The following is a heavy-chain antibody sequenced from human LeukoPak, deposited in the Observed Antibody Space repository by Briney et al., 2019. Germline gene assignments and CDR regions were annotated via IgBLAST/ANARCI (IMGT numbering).Heavy chain of an antibody. Sequence: GGSLRLSCAASGFTFSSYAMSWVRQAPGKGLEWVSAISGSGGSTYYADSVKGRFTISRDSSKNTLYLQMNSLRAEDTAVYYCAKGTGYSSSWYEDYWGQGTLVTVSS. J-gene: IGHJ4*02. CDR3: AKGTGYSSSWYEDY. V-gene: IGHV3-23*01. D-gene: IGHD6-13*01. CDR2: ISGSGGST. CDR1: GFTFSSYA.